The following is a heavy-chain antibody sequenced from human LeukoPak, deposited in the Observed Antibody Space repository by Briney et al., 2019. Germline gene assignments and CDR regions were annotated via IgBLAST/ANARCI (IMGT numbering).Heavy chain of an antibody. CDR1: GGSISNYY. CDR2: IHSNGGA. Sequence: SDTLSLTCTVSGGSISNYYWSWIRQPPGRGQEWIGFIHSNGGANYNASLNSRATISRDTSRSQVSLKLTSVTAADTAVYYCASSNLGSPGQFDPWGQGTLVTVSS. V-gene: IGHV4-59*01. CDR3: ASSNLGSPGQFDP. J-gene: IGHJ5*02. D-gene: IGHD3-10*01.